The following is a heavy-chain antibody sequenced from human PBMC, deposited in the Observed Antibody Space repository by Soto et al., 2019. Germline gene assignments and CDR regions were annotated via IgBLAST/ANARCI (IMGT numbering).Heavy chain of an antibody. CDR1: GFTFSSYS. D-gene: IGHD3-9*01. Sequence: GGSLRLSCAASGFTFSSYSMNWVRQAPGKGLEWVSYISSSSSTIYYADSVKGRFTISRDNAKNSLYLQMNSLRAEDTAVYYCARDYDILTGYYFDYWGQGTLVTVSS. V-gene: IGHV3-48*04. CDR2: ISSSSSTI. CDR3: ARDYDILTGYYFDY. J-gene: IGHJ4*02.